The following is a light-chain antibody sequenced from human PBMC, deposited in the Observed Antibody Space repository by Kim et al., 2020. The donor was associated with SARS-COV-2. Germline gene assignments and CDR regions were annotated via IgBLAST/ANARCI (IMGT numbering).Light chain of an antibody. V-gene: IGKV1-33*01. J-gene: IGKJ5*01. CDR2: AAS. CDR1: QDIRNR. CDR3: QQYDNLPIT. Sequence: ASVGDRVTITCQASQDIRNRLNWCQQKPGKAPKVLIYAASNLETGVPSRFSGSGSGTDFTFTITSLQPDDIATYYCQQYDNLPITFGQGTRLEIK.